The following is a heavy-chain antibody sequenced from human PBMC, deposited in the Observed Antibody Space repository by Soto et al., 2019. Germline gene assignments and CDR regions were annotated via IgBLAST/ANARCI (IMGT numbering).Heavy chain of an antibody. CDR2: ISAYSGNT. V-gene: IGHV1-18*04. CDR1: GYTFTSYG. CDR3: ARDRGYYGSGSYYITY. J-gene: IGHJ4*02. Sequence: ASVKVSCKASGYTFTSYGISWVRQAPGQGLEWMGWISAYSGNTNYAQKLQGRVTMTTDTSTSTAYMELRSLRSDDTAVYYCARDRGYYGSGSYYITYWGQGTLVTASS. D-gene: IGHD3-10*01.